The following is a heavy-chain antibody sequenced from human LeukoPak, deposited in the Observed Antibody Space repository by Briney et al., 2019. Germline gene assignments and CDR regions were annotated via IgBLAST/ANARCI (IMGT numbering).Heavy chain of an antibody. CDR1: GFTVSSNS. D-gene: IGHD6-19*01. V-gene: IGHV3-53*01. CDR2: IYSDNT. CDR3: AKKGSSGWYYFDY. J-gene: IGHJ4*02. Sequence: PGGSLRLSCTVSGFTVSSNSMSWVRQAPGKGLEWVSFIYSDNTHYSDSVKGRFTISRDNSKNTLYLQMNSLRAEDTAVYYCAKKGSSGWYYFDYWGQGTLVTVSS.